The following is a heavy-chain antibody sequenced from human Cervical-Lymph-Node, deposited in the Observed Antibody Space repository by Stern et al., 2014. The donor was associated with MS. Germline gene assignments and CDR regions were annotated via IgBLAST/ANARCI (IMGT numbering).Heavy chain of an antibody. V-gene: IGHV4-39*01. CDR1: GGSISSSSYY. Sequence: QLQLQESGPGLVKPSETLSLTCTVSGGSISSSSYYWGWIRQPPGKGLEWIGSIYYSGSTYYNPSLKSRVTISVDTSKNQFSLKLSSVTAADTAVYYCARHPVPYNWNDGGYYWGQGTLVTVSS. D-gene: IGHD1-20*01. CDR2: IYYSGST. J-gene: IGHJ4*02. CDR3: ARHPVPYNWNDGGYY.